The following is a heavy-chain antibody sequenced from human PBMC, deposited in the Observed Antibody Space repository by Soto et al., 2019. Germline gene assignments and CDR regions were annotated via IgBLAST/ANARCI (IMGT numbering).Heavy chain of an antibody. V-gene: IGHV4-34*01. Sequence: QVQLQQWGAGLLKPSETLSLTCAVYGGSFSGYYWTWIRQPPGTGLEWIGEINHSGSTNYNPSLKCRVPLSLATSKNQFSLKLTSVTAADTAVYYCARDKITGLLDYWGQGTLVTVSS. J-gene: IGHJ4*02. D-gene: IGHD2-8*02. CDR2: INHSGST. CDR3: ARDKITGLLDY. CDR1: GGSFSGYY.